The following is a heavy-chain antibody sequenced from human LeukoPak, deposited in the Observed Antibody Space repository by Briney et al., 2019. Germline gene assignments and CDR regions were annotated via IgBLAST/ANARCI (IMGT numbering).Heavy chain of an antibody. D-gene: IGHD3-22*01. CDR1: GGSISSSSYY. CDR2: IYDSGST. V-gene: IGHV4-61*01. CDR3: ACLTTADAFDI. J-gene: IGHJ3*02. Sequence: SETLSLTCTVSGGSISSSSYYWSWIRQPPGKGLEWIGYIYDSGSTNYNPSLKSRVTISVDTSKNQFSLKLSSVTAADTAVYYCACLTTADAFDIWGQGTMVTVSS.